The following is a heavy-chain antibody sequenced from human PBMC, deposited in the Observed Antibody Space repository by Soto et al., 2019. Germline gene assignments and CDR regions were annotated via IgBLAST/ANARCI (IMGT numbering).Heavy chain of an antibody. Sequence: LETLSLTCTVSGGSISSYYWSWIRQPPGKGLEWIGYIYYSGSTNYNPSLKSRVTISVDTSKNQFSLKLSSVTAADTAVYYCARGLPRYAFDIWGQGTMVTVSS. CDR3: ARGLPRYAFDI. CDR2: IYYSGST. J-gene: IGHJ3*02. CDR1: GGSISSYY. V-gene: IGHV4-59*01.